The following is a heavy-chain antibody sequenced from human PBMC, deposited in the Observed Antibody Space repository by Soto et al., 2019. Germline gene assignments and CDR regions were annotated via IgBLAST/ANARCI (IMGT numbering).Heavy chain of an antibody. CDR1: GFSLSTRGVG. J-gene: IGHJ4*02. D-gene: IGHD5-18*01. Sequence: QITLKESGPTLVKPTQPLTLTCTFSGFSLSTRGVGVGWFRQPPGKALDWPALIYWDDDDGYTPSLNSRLTTTNDTYNNLVVIKMTNMDPVDTATYYCAQRPRGYSYHFAYWDQGTLVTVSA. V-gene: IGHV2-5*02. CDR3: AQRPRGYSYHFAY. CDR2: IYWDDDD.